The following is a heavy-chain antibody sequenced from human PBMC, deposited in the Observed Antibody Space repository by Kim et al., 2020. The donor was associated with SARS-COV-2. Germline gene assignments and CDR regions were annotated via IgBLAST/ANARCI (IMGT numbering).Heavy chain of an antibody. J-gene: IGHJ6*04. D-gene: IGHD4-17*01. CDR3: ARDTVYYGYYYGMGV. V-gene: IGHV3-33*08. CDR1: GFTFSSYG. Sequence: GGSLRLSCAASGFTFSSYGMHWVRQAPGKGLEWVAAIWDDGSSKYYADSVKGRFTISRDNSKNTLYLQMNSLRAEDTAVYYCARDTVYYGYYYGMGVQG. CDR2: IWDDGSSK.